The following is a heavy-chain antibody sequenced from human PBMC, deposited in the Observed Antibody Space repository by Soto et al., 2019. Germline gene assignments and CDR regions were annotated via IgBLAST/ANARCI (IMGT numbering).Heavy chain of an antibody. D-gene: IGHD1-26*01. V-gene: IGHV3-66*01. Sequence: GGSLRLSCVASGFTFSDHYMDWVRQAPGKGLEWVGRIRSKPDSYSVKGRFTISRDNSKNTLYLQMDSLRAEDTAVYYCARDGVGATVYFGYLDYWGQGALVTVSS. CDR3: ARDGVGATVYFGYLDY. J-gene: IGHJ4*02. CDR1: GFTFSDHY. CDR2: GRIRSK.